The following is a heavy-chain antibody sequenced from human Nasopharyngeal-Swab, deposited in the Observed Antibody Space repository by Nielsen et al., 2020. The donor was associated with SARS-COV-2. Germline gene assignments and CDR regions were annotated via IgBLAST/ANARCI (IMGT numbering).Heavy chain of an antibody. CDR3: TTDFYFDY. V-gene: IGHV3-73*01. J-gene: IGHJ4*03. CDR1: GFIFSASA. Sequence: GESLKISCAASGFIFSASAMHWVRQAPGKGLEWLGRIGDKDHNYATTYGASVKGRFTISRDDSKNTAFLQMDSLKTEDTALYYCTTDFYFDYWGRGTTVTVSS. CDR2: IGDKDHNYAT.